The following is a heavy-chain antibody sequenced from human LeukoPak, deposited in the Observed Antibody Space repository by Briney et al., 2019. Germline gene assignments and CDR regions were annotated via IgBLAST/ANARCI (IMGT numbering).Heavy chain of an antibody. CDR1: GFTFSSYA. J-gene: IGHJ6*03. V-gene: IGHV3-64*01. CDR2: ISSNGGST. CDR3: ARAGYDFWSGYQPYYYYYYMDV. Sequence: GGSLRLSCAASGFTFSSYAMHWVRQAPGKGLEYVSAISSNGGSTYYANSVKGRFTISRDNSKNTLYLQMGSLRAEDMAVYYCARAGYDFWSGYQPYYYYYYMDVWGKGTTVTVSS. D-gene: IGHD3-3*01.